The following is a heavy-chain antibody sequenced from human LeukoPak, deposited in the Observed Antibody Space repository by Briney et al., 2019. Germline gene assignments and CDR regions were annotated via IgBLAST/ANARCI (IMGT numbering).Heavy chain of an antibody. D-gene: IGHD2-2*01. Sequence: GGSLRLSCAASGFTFSSYGMHWVRQAPGKGLEWVAVISYDGSNKYYADSVKGRFTISRDNSKNTLYLQMNSLRAEDTAVYYCAKDLVDIVVVPAALFDYWGQGTLVTVSS. J-gene: IGHJ4*02. CDR2: ISYDGSNK. V-gene: IGHV3-30*18. CDR3: AKDLVDIVVVPAALFDY. CDR1: GFTFSSYG.